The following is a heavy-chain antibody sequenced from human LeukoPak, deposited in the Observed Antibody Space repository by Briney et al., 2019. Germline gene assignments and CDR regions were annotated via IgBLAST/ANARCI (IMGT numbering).Heavy chain of an antibody. Sequence: PGGSLRLSCAASGFTFSSYAMSWVRQAPGKGLEWVSAISGSGGSTYYADSVKDRFTISRDNSKNTLYLQMNSLRAEDTAVYYCAKDDCSSTSCYTPYFDYWGQGTLVTVSS. V-gene: IGHV3-23*01. CDR1: GFTFSSYA. D-gene: IGHD2-2*02. CDR3: AKDDCSSTSCYTPYFDY. J-gene: IGHJ4*02. CDR2: ISGSGGST.